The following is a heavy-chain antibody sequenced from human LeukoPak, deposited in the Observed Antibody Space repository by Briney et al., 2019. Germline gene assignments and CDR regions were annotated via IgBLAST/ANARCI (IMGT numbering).Heavy chain of an antibody. V-gene: IGHV6-1*01. CDR2: TYYRSKWSN. CDR3: ARLVGASWFDS. Sequence: QTLSLTCAISGDSVSTNSATWTWLRQSPSRGLEWLGRTYYRSKWSNDYAVSMKSRITINPDTSKNQFSLQLNSVTPEDTAVYYCARLVGASWFDSWGQGTLVTVSS. J-gene: IGHJ5*01. CDR1: GDSVSTNSAT. D-gene: IGHD1-26*01.